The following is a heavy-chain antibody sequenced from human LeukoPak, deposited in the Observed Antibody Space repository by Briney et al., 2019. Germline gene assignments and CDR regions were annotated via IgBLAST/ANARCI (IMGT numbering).Heavy chain of an antibody. D-gene: IGHD4-11*01. CDR1: GLIFSHHG. V-gene: IGHV3-33*01. CDR3: ARDAQRGFDYSNSLKY. CDR2: IWSDGTNR. J-gene: IGHJ4*01. Sequence: GGSLRLSCAASGLIFSHHGMHWVRQAPGKWLEWVAVIWSDGTNRFYVDSVKGRFTISRDNSQSTVFLQMNSLRVNDTAIYYCARDAQRGFDYSNSLKYWGHGTLVTVSS.